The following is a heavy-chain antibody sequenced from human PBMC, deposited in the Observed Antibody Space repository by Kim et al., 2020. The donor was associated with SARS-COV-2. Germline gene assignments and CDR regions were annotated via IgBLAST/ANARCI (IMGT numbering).Heavy chain of an antibody. J-gene: IGHJ6*02. V-gene: IGHV7-4-1*02. CDR3: ARDRILGTYYYYGMDV. CDR1: GYTFTSYA. D-gene: IGHD7-27*01. Sequence: ASVKVSCKASGYTFTSYAMNWVRQAPGQGLEWMGWINTNTGNPTYAQGFTGRFVFSLDTSVSTAYLQISSLKAEDTAVYYCARDRILGTYYYYGMDVWGQGTTVTVSS. CDR2: INTNTGNP.